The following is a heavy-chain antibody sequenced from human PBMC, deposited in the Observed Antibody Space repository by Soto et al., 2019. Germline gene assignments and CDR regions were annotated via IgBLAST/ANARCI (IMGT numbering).Heavy chain of an antibody. CDR3: ARGITVYGDPYYYYYGMDV. CDR2: IYYSGST. J-gene: IGHJ6*02. D-gene: IGHD4-17*01. Sequence: PETLSLTCTVSGGSISSYYWSWIRQPPGKGLEWIGYIYYSGSTNYNPSLKSRVTISVDTSKNQFSLKLSSVTAADTAVYYCARGITVYGDPYYYYYGMDVWGQGTTVTVSS. V-gene: IGHV4-59*01. CDR1: GGSISSYY.